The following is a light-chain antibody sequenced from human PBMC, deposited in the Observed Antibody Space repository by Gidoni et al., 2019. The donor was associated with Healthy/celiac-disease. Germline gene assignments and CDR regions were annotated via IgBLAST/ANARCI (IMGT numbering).Light chain of an antibody. J-gene: IGKJ2*04. CDR2: AAS. CDR3: QQLNSYPPRCS. Sequence: DIQLTQSPSFRSASVGDRVTITCRASQGISSYLAWYQQKPGKAPKPLIYAASTLQSGVPSRFSGSGSGTEFTLTINSLQPEYFATYYCQQLNSYPPRCSFGQGTKLEIK. CDR1: QGISSY. V-gene: IGKV1-9*01.